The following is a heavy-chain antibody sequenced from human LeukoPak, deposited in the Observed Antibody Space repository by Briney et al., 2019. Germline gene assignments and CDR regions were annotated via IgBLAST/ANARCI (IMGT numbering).Heavy chain of an antibody. D-gene: IGHD3-9*01. V-gene: IGHV4-59*01. CDR2: IYYSGST. J-gene: IGHJ5*02. CDR1: GGSISSYY. Sequence: SETLSLTCTVSGGSISSYYWSWIRQPPGKGLEWIGYIYYSGSTTYNPSLKSRVTISVDTSKNQFYLKLSTVTAADTAVYYCARVSLYYDILTGYHNWFDPWGQGTLVTVSS. CDR3: ARVSLYYDILTGYHNWFDP.